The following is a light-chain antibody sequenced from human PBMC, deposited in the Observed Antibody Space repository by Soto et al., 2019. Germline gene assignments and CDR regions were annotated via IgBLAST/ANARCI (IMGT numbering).Light chain of an antibody. J-gene: IGLJ1*01. CDR1: SSYIGEYKY. CDR3: NSSTTANTYV. V-gene: IGLV2-14*01. Sequence: QSVLTRPASVSGSPGQSITISCSGSSSYIGEYKYVSWYQQHPGKAPKLMIYDVTNRPSGVSDRFSGSKSGSTASLTISGLQAEDEADYYSNSSTTANTYVLGSGTKVTVL. CDR2: DVT.